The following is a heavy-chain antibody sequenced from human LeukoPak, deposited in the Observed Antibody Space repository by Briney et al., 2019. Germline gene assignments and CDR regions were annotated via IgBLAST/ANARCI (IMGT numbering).Heavy chain of an antibody. CDR3: ARDIVVVPAAMKDYYYGMDV. CDR1: GGTFSSYA. Sequence: SVKVSCKASGGTFSSYAISWVRQAPGQGLEWMGGIIPIFGTANYAQKFDGRVTITADESTSTAYIELSSLRSEDTAVYYCARDIVVVPAAMKDYYYGMDVWGQGTTVTVSS. D-gene: IGHD2-2*01. J-gene: IGHJ6*02. CDR2: IIPIFGTA. V-gene: IGHV1-69*01.